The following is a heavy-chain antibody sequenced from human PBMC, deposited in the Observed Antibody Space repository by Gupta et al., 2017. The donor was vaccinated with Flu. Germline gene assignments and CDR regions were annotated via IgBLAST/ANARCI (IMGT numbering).Heavy chain of an antibody. CDR2: ISWNSGSI. J-gene: IGHJ4*02. CDR3: AKDLLRRELHMAFGY. V-gene: IGHV3-9*01. Sequence: EVQLVESGGGLVQPGRSLRLSCAASGFTFDDYAMHWVRQGPGKGLGWVSGISWNSGSIGYADSVKGRFTISRDNAKNSLYLQMNSLRAEDTALYYCAKDLLRRELHMAFGYWGQGTLVTVSS. CDR1: GFTFDDYA. D-gene: IGHD3-16*01.